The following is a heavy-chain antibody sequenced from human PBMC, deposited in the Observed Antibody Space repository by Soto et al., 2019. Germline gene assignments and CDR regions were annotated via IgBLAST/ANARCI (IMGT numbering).Heavy chain of an antibody. CDR1: GGSISSGGYY. Sequence: SSETLSLTCTVSGGSISSGGYYWSWIRQHPGKGLEWIGYIYYSGSTYYNPSLKSRVTISVDTSKNQFSLKLSSVTAADTAVYYCARGEYGAETMVVEPHDAFDIWGQGTMVTVSS. V-gene: IGHV4-31*03. D-gene: IGHD2-15*01. CDR3: ARGEYGAETMVVEPHDAFDI. J-gene: IGHJ3*02. CDR2: IYYSGST.